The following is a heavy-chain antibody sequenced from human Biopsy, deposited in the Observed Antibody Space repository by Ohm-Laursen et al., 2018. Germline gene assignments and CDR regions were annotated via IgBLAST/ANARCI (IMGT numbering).Heavy chain of an antibody. CDR1: GGAFTNYA. D-gene: IGHD6-19*01. Sequence: SSVNVSCKASGGAFTNYAINWVRQAPGHGLEWMGGIITVSETAGYAERFQGRVTITADVTTTTAYMDLSGLRSEDTAVYYCVAYPSSGFFENNDDFAMDVWGQGTTVIVSS. J-gene: IGHJ6*02. CDR3: VAYPSSGFFENNDDFAMDV. CDR2: IITVSETA. V-gene: IGHV1-69*01.